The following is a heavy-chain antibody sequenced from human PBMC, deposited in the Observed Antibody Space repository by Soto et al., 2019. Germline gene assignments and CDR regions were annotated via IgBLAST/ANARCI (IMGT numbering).Heavy chain of an antibody. J-gene: IGHJ3*02. Sequence: GASVKVSCKASGGTFSSYAISWVRQAPGQGLEWMGGIIPIFGTANYAQKFQGRVTITADKSTSTAYMELGSLRSEDTAVYYCARGAVAGTSGAFDIWGQGTMVTVSS. CDR2: IIPIFGTA. V-gene: IGHV1-69*06. CDR3: ARGAVAGTSGAFDI. CDR1: GGTFSSYA. D-gene: IGHD6-19*01.